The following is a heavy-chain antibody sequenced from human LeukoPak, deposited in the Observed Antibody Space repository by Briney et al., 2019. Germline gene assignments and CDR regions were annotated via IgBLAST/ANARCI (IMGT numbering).Heavy chain of an antibody. Sequence: GGSLRLSCAASGFTFSSYGMHWVRQAPGKGLEWMAVISYDGSNKYYADSVKGRFTISRDNSKNTLYLQMNSLRAEDTAVYYCAKSYPTVGRVFDYWGQGTLVTVSS. V-gene: IGHV3-30*18. CDR2: ISYDGSNK. CDR1: GFTFSSYG. CDR3: AKSYPTVGRVFDY. J-gene: IGHJ4*02. D-gene: IGHD1-26*01.